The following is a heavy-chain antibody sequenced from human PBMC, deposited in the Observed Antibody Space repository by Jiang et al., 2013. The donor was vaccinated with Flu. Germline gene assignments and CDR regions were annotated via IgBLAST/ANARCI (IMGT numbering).Heavy chain of an antibody. V-gene: IGHV3-23*04. CDR2: ISGSGGSI. CDR3: TKDLPYCTKGVCYAD. Sequence: VQLVESGGGLVQTGGSLRLSCAASGFTFSSYAMSWVRQAPGKGLEWVSAISGSGGSIYYADSVKGRFTISRDNSKNTLYLQMNSLRAEDTALYFCTKDLPYCTKGVCYADWGQGTLVTVSS. D-gene: IGHD2-8*01. J-gene: IGHJ4*02. CDR1: GFTFSSYA.